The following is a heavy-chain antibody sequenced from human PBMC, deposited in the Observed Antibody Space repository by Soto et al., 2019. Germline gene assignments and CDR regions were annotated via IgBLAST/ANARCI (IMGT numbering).Heavy chain of an antibody. Sequence: SETLSLTCTVSGGSVSCGNYYWSWIRQPPGKGLEWIGYFYYTGSTNYNPSLKSRVTISIDASKNQFSLRLSSVTAADTAVYYCARSMHYSDGSNYSPFDYWGQGALVTVSS. CDR2: FYYTGST. J-gene: IGHJ4*02. CDR3: ARSMHYSDGSNYSPFDY. D-gene: IGHD3-22*01. V-gene: IGHV4-61*01. CDR1: GGSVSCGNYY.